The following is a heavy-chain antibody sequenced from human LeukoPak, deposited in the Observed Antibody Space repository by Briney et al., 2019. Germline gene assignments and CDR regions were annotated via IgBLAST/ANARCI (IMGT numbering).Heavy chain of an antibody. Sequence: ASVKVSCKASGYTFTGYYMHWVRQAPGQGLEWMGWINPNSGGTNYAQKFQGRVTMTRDTSISTAYMELSRLRSGDTAVYYCAGPSIAAETWFDPWGQGTLVTVSS. CDR3: AGPSIAAETWFDP. V-gene: IGHV1-2*02. CDR1: GYTFTGYY. D-gene: IGHD6-13*01. J-gene: IGHJ5*02. CDR2: INPNSGGT.